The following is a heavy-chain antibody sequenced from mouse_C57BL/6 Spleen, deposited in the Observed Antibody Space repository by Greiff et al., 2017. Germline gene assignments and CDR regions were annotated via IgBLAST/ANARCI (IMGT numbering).Heavy chain of an antibody. CDR3: AREGVYYGNEGLAY. CDR1: GYSFTDYN. V-gene: IGHV1-39*01. J-gene: IGHJ3*01. D-gene: IGHD2-1*01. Sequence: VHVKQSGPELVKPGASVKISCKASGYSFTDYNMNWVKQSNGKSLEWIGVINPNYGTTSYNQKFKGKATLTVDQSSSTAYMQLNSLTSEDSAVYYCAREGVYYGNEGLAYWGQGTLVTVSA. CDR2: INPNYGTT.